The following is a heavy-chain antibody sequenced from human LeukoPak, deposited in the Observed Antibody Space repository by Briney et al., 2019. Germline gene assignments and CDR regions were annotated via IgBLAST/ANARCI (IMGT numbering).Heavy chain of an antibody. J-gene: IGHJ4*02. CDR1: GGSISSYY. V-gene: IGHV4-59*01. D-gene: IGHD6-19*01. Sequence: SETLSLTCIVSGGSISSYYWSGIRQPPGKGLEWIGYNSYSGNTNYNPSLKSRVTISVDMSKNQFSLKLSSVTAADTAVYYCARAGSDWSFDYWGQGTLVTVSS. CDR3: ARAGSDWSFDY. CDR2: NSYSGNT.